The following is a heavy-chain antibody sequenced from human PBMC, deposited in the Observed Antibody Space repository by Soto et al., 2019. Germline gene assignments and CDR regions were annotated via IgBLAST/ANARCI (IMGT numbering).Heavy chain of an antibody. D-gene: IGHD1-26*01. V-gene: IGHV4-34*01. Sequence: PSETLSLTCAVYGGSFSGYYWTWVRQPPGKGLEWIGEVNHSGSTNYNPSLKSRVTISADTSKNQLSLKLSSVTAADTAVYYCARDYRAGNWFDPWGQGTLVTVSS. CDR1: GGSFSGYY. J-gene: IGHJ5*02. CDR2: VNHSGST. CDR3: ARDYRAGNWFDP.